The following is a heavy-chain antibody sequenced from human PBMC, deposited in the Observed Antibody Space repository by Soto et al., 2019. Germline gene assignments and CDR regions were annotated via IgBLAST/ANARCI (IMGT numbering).Heavy chain of an antibody. CDR1: GGSLSSGDYY. V-gene: IGHV4-31*03. D-gene: IGHD3-9*01. CDR3: ARGMSEEQIFYYFDY. J-gene: IGHJ4*02. CDR2: IYYSGST. Sequence: SETLFLTCTVSGGSLSSGDYYWSWIRQHPGKGLEWIGYIYYSGSTYYNPSLKSRITISVDTSKNQFSLKLSSVTAADTAVYYCARGMSEEQIFYYFDYWRQGALDTVSS.